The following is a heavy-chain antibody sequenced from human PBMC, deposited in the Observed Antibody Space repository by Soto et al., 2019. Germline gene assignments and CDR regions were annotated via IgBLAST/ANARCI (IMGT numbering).Heavy chain of an antibody. CDR3: AREVHSCYDHPRFDH. V-gene: IGHV3-11*01. Sequence: GGSLRLSCAASGFTFSDYYMSWIRQAPGKGLEWVSYISSSGSTIYYADSVKGRFTISRDNAKNSLYLQMNSLRAEDTAVYYCAREVHSCYDHPRFDHCVQGTVFTDPS. CDR2: ISSSGSTI. J-gene: IGHJ4*02. D-gene: IGHD5-12*01. CDR1: GFTFSDYY.